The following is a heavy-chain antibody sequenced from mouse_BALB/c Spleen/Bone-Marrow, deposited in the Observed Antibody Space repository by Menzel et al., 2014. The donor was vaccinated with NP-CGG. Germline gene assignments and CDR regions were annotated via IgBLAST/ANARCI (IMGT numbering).Heavy chain of an antibody. CDR2: IHPSGSET. J-gene: IGHJ1*01. Sequence: SGAELVRPGASVKLSCRASDYSFXSYWVNWVKQRPGQGLEWIGMIHPSGSETRLNQKFKDKATLTVDKSSSTAYMQLSSPTSEDSAVYYCARGGYDGWYFDVWGAGTTVTVSS. V-gene: IGHV1-74*04. CDR1: DYSFXSYW. D-gene: IGHD2-2*01. CDR3: ARGGYDGWYFDV.